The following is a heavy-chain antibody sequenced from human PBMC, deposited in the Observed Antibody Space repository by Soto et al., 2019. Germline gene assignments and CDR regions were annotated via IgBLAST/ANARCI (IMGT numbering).Heavy chain of an antibody. CDR1: GGTFSSYA. Sequence: QVQLVQSGAEVKKPGSSVKVSCKASGGTFSSYAISWVRQAPGQGLEWMGGIIPIFGTANYAQKFQGRVTITAVASTSTAYMELSSLRSEDTALYYCAMNGHNYYDSSGFGYWGQGTLVTVSS. J-gene: IGHJ4*02. CDR2: IIPIFGTA. CDR3: AMNGHNYYDSSGFGY. V-gene: IGHV1-69*01. D-gene: IGHD3-22*01.